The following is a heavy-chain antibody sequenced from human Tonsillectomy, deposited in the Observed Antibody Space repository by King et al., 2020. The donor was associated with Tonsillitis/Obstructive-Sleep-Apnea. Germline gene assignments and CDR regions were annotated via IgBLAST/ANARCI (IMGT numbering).Heavy chain of an antibody. CDR3: ATYGKYYYDTSGYYYYLDY. CDR2: FHPEDTET. V-gene: IGHV1-24*01. Sequence: QLVQSEAEVKKPGASVKVSCKVPGYTVTDLAIHWVRQAPGKGLEWMGGFHPEDTETIYAQKFLGRVTLTEDTSTDTAYMELSSLSSEDTAVYYCATYGKYYYDTSGYYYYLDYWGQGTLVSVSS. CDR1: GYTVTDLA. D-gene: IGHD3-22*01. J-gene: IGHJ4*02.